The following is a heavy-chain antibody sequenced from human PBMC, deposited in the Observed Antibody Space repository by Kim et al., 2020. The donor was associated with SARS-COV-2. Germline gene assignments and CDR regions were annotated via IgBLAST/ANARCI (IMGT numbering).Heavy chain of an antibody. Sequence: SETLSLTCAVYGGSFSGYYWSWIRQPPGKGLEWIGEINHSGSTNYNPSLKSRVTISVDTSKNQFSLKLSSVTAADTAVYYCARVSGSYFGRDYYYGMDVWGQGTTVTVSS. CDR3: ARVSGSYFGRDYYYGMDV. D-gene: IGHD1-26*01. J-gene: IGHJ6*02. CDR1: GGSFSGYY. V-gene: IGHV4-34*01. CDR2: INHSGST.